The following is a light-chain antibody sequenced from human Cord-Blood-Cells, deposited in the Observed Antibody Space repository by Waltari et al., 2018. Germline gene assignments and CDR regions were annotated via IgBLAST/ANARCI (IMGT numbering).Light chain of an antibody. V-gene: IGLV2-14*01. CDR1: SSDVGGYNY. CDR3: SSYTSSSTPVV. J-gene: IGLJ2*01. CDR2: DVS. Sequence: QSALTQPASVSGSPGQSITISCTGTSSDVGGYNYVSWYQQHPGKAPKLRIYDVSNRPSGVSNRCSGSKSGNTASLTISGLQAEDEADYYCSSYTSSSTPVVFGGGTKLTVL.